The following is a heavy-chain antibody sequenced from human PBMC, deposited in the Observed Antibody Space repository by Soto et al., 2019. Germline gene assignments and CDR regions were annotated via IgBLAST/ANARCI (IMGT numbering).Heavy chain of an antibody. CDR1: GFTFSSYG. V-gene: IGHV3-30*18. Sequence: GGSLRLSCAASGFTFSSYGMHWVRQAPGKGLEWVAVISYDGSNKYYADSVKGRFTISGDNSKNTLYLQMNSLRAEDTAVYYCAKDHYYDSSGLTHWGQGTLVTVSS. D-gene: IGHD3-22*01. CDR2: ISYDGSNK. CDR3: AKDHYYDSSGLTH. J-gene: IGHJ1*01.